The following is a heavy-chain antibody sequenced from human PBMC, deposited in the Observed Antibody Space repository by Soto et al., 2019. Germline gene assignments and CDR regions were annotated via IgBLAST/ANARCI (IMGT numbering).Heavy chain of an antibody. CDR1: GFTFRIYA. D-gene: IGHD3-10*01. J-gene: IGHJ4*02. Sequence: LRLSCATSGFTFRIYAMNWVRQAPGKGLEWVSSISISGTYLHYADSVEGRFTISRDDAKNSVYLQMNSLRPDDTAVYYCAREGNYHEFWGQGTLVTVSS. CDR2: ISISGTYL. CDR3: AREGNYHEF. V-gene: IGHV3-21*01.